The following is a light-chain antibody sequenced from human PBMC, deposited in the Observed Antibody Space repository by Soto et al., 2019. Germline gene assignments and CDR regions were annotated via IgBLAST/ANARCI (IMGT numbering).Light chain of an antibody. CDR3: SSYTSRSTRV. CDR2: DVS. Sequence: QSVLTQPASVSGSPGQSITISCTGTSSVVGGYKYVSWYQQHPGEAPNLMIYDVSNRPSGVSNRFSGSKSGNTASLTISGLQAEDEADYYCSSYTSRSTRVFGTGNKVTVL. CDR1: SSVVGGYKY. V-gene: IGLV2-14*01. J-gene: IGLJ1*01.